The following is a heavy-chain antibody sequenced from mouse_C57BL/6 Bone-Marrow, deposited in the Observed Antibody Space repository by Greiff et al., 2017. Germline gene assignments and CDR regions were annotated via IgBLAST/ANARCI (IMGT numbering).Heavy chain of an antibody. CDR2: IYPGDGDT. J-gene: IGHJ2*01. CDR3: ARGRLYFDF. V-gene: IGHV1-82*01. Sequence: VQLQQSGPELVKPGASVKISCKASGYEFSSSWLNWVKPRPGTGLEWIGRIYPGDGDTNYNGKFKGKATLTSAKSSSTAYMQLSSLTSEDSSVYFCARGRLYFDFWGQCTTLTVSS. CDR1: GYEFSSSW.